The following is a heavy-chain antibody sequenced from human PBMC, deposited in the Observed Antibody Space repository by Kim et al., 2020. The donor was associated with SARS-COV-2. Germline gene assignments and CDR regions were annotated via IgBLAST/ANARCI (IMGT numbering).Heavy chain of an antibody. CDR3: ARVYGSGSYYPESAFDI. V-gene: IGHV1-69*01. D-gene: IGHD3-10*01. Sequence: FKGRVTITADESTSTAYMELSSLRSEDPAVYYCARVYGSGSYYPESAFDIWGQGTMVTVSS. J-gene: IGHJ3*02.